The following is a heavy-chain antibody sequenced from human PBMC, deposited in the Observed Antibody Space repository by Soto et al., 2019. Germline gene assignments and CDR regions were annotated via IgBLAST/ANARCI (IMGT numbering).Heavy chain of an antibody. CDR3: VRSSGFSGRSLLDM. CDR2: VYHTGTT. V-gene: IGHV4-4*02. J-gene: IGHJ4*01. Sequence: QVRLQESGPGLVKPSGTLSLTCDVSGDSISSINWWIWVRQPPGKGLQWIGEVYHTGTTNYNPSLKSRVTISVDKSQNHFSLNLTSVTAAHTAVYYCVRSSGFSGRSLLDMWGQGALVTVSS. D-gene: IGHD2-15*01. CDR1: GDSISSINW.